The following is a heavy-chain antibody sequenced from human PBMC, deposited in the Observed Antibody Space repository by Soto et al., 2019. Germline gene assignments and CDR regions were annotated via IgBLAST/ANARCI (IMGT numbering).Heavy chain of an antibody. J-gene: IGHJ6*02. CDR2: IWYDGSNK. CDR1: GFTFSSYG. Sequence: GGSLRLSCAASGFTFSSYGMHWVRQAPGKGLEWVAVIWYDGSNKYYADSVKGRFTISRDNSKNTLYLQMNSLRAEDTAVYYCARLSSGWYSGMDVWGQGTTVTVSS. V-gene: IGHV3-33*01. CDR3: ARLSSGWYSGMDV. D-gene: IGHD6-19*01.